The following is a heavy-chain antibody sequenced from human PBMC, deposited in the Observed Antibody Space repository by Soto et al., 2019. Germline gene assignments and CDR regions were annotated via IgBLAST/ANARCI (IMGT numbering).Heavy chain of an antibody. Sequence: SETLSLTCAVYGGSLSGYYWSWIRQPPGKGLEWIGEINHSGSTNYNPSLKSRVTISVDTSKNQFSLKLSSVTAADTAVYYCAGFGVTFDYWGQGTLVTVSS. J-gene: IGHJ4*02. V-gene: IGHV4-34*01. CDR1: GGSLSGYY. CDR3: AGFGVTFDY. CDR2: INHSGST. D-gene: IGHD2-8*01.